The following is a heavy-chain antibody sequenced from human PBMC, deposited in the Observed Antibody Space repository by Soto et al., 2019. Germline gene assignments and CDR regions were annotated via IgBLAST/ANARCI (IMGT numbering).Heavy chain of an antibody. CDR3: ASSSPGYCSSTSCYEGFRNYFDY. CDR1: GGSFSGYY. J-gene: IGHJ4*02. CDR2: INHSGST. V-gene: IGHV4-34*01. D-gene: IGHD2-2*01. Sequence: QVQLQQWGAGLLKPSETLSLTCAVYGGSFSGYYWSWIRQPPGKGLEWIGEINHSGSTNYNPSLKSRVTISVDTSKNQFSLKLSSVTAADTAVYYCASSSPGYCSSTSCYEGFRNYFDYWGQGTLVTVSS.